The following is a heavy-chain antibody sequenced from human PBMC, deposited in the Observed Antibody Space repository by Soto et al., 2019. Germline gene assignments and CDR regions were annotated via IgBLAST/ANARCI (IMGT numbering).Heavy chain of an antibody. J-gene: IGHJ5*02. Sequence: TLSLTCAVYGGSFSGYYWSWIRQPPGKGLEWIGEINHSGSTNYNPSLKSRVTISVDTSKNQFSLKLSSVTAADTAVYYCARAGRGSGWYSSGWWFDPWGQGTLVTVSS. D-gene: IGHD6-19*01. CDR2: INHSGST. CDR3: ARAGRGSGWYSSGWWFDP. CDR1: GGSFSGYY. V-gene: IGHV4-34*01.